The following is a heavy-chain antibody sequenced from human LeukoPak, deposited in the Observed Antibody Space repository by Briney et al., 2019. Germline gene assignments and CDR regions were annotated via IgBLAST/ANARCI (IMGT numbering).Heavy chain of an antibody. Sequence: GASVKVSCKASGGTFSSYAISWVRQAPGQGLEWMGRIIPIFGTANYAQKFQGRVTITTDESTSTAYMELSSLRSEDTAVYYCARAGEEQQLGVDAFDIWGQGTMVTVSS. J-gene: IGHJ3*02. D-gene: IGHD6-13*01. CDR1: GGTFSSYA. CDR3: ARAGEEQQLGVDAFDI. V-gene: IGHV1-69*05. CDR2: IIPIFGTA.